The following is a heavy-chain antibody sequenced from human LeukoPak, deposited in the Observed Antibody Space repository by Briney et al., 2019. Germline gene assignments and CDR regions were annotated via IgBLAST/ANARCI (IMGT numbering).Heavy chain of an antibody. CDR3: ASAYDFWSGYRDADFDY. CDR1: GGSISSGGYY. J-gene: IGHJ4*02. CDR2: IYYSGST. V-gene: IGHV4-30-4*08. Sequence: NPSETLSLTCTVSGGSISSGGYYWRWLRQPPGKGLEWIGYIYYSGSTYYNPSIKSLATISVDTSKNQFSLKLSSVTSADTAVFYCASAYDFWSGYRDADFDYWGQGTLVTVSS. D-gene: IGHD3-3*01.